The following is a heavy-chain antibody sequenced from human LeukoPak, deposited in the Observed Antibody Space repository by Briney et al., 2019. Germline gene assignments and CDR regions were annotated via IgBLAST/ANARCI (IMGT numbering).Heavy chain of an antibody. CDR3: ARDYVVVPTAPCGY. D-gene: IGHD2-2*01. Sequence: ASVKVSCKAPGYTFTSYGINWVRQAPGQGLEWMGWISAYNGNTNYAQKFQGRVTMTTDTSTSTAYMELRSLRSDDTAVYYCARDYVVVPTAPCGYWGQGTLVTVSS. CDR1: GYTFTSYG. CDR2: ISAYNGNT. J-gene: IGHJ4*02. V-gene: IGHV1-18*01.